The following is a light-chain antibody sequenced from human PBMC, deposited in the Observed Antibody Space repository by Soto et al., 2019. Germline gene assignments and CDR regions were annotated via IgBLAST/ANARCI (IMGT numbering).Light chain of an antibody. CDR3: QQYNSYSYT. Sequence: DIQMTQSPSTLSASVGDRVTITCRASQSISSWLAWYQQKPGKAPKLPIYDASSLESGDPSRFSGSGSGTEFTLTISSLQPDDFATYYCQQYNSYSYTFGQGTKLEIK. CDR1: QSISSW. V-gene: IGKV1-5*01. CDR2: DAS. J-gene: IGKJ2*01.